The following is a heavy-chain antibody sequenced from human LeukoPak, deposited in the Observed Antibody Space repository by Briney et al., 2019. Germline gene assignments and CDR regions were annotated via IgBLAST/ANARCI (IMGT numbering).Heavy chain of an antibody. Sequence: PGGSLRLSCAASGFTFSSYSMNWVRXAXGKXLEWVSYISTSSSTIYYADSVKGRFTISRDNAKNSLSLQMNSLRDKDTAVYYCARGSPGSGYLTYWGQGTLVTVSS. CDR3: ARGSPGSGYLTY. CDR1: GFTFSSYS. V-gene: IGHV3-48*02. J-gene: IGHJ4*02. D-gene: IGHD3-3*01. CDR2: ISTSSSTI.